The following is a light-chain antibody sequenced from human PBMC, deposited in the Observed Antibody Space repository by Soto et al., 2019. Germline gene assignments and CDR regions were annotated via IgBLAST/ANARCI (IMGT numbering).Light chain of an antibody. CDR2: KAS. CDR3: QQYNSYPLT. CDR1: QSISSW. J-gene: IGKJ4*01. Sequence: DIQMTQSPSTLSASVGDRVTITCRASQSISSWLAWYQQKPGKAPKLLIYKASSLESGGPSRFSGSGSGTEFTLTISSLQPDDFATYYCQQYNSYPLTFGGGTKVDIK. V-gene: IGKV1-5*03.